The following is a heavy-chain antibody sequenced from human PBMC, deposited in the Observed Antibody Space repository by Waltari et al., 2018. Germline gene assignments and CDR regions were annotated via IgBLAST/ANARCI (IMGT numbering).Heavy chain of an antibody. CDR3: ARVRGTLGHYYAMDV. CDR2: ISGSRSRGI. CDR1: GFTFGTYY. D-gene: IGHD1-26*01. V-gene: IGHV3-48*04. Sequence: DVQLVESGGNLVQPGGSLRLSCEGSGFTFGTYYTIGVRLAPGKGLEWVSFISGSRSRGIYYANSVQGRFSISRDDDQNSLYLHMNNLRTEDTALYFCARVRGTLGHYYAMDVWGHGTAVTVSS. J-gene: IGHJ6*02.